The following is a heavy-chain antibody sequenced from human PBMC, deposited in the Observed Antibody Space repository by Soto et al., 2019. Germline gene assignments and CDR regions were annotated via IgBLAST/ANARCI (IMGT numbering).Heavy chain of an antibody. J-gene: IGHJ4*02. CDR2: IYYSGST. Sequence: SETLSLTCTVSGGSISSSSYYWGWIRQPPGKGLEWIGSIYYSGSTYYNPSLKSRVTISVDTSKNQFSLKLSSVTAADTAVYYCARDGYYDILTGYYSQFDYWGQGTLVTVSS. D-gene: IGHD3-9*01. V-gene: IGHV4-39*01. CDR3: ARDGYYDILTGYYSQFDY. CDR1: GGSISSSSYY.